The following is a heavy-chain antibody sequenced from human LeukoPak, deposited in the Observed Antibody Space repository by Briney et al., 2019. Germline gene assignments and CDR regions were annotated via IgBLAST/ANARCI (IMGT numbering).Heavy chain of an antibody. CDR1: GFTFSSYE. CDR2: ISSSSSYI. D-gene: IGHD3-22*01. V-gene: IGHV3-21*05. Sequence: GGSLRLSCAASGFTFSSYEMNWVRQAPGKGLEWVSYISSSSSYIYYADSVKGRFTISRDNAKNSLYLQMNSLRAEDTAVYYCARPSMIVVAIDAFDIWGQGTMVTVSS. CDR3: ARPSMIVVAIDAFDI. J-gene: IGHJ3*02.